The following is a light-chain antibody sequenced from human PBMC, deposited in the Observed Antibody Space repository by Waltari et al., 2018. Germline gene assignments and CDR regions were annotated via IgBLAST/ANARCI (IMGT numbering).Light chain of an antibody. Sequence: DIQMTQSPSTLSASVGDRVTITCRASQSISGWLARYHQKPGRAPKLLIYKASTLHSGVPARFSGSGYGTEFTLTINSLQPDDFATYYCQQHSTYSYTFGQGTKLEIK. V-gene: IGKV1-5*03. CDR1: QSISGW. J-gene: IGKJ2*01. CDR3: QQHSTYSYT. CDR2: KAS.